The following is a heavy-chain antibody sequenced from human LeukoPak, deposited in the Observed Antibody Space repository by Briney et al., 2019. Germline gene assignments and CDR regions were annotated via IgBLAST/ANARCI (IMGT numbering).Heavy chain of an antibody. V-gene: IGHV3-30*04. Sequence: GGSLRLSCAASGFTFNTYAMHWVRQAPGKGLEWVTIISYDGSKKYYIDSVRGRFTISRDNSKNTLYLQMNSLRLEDTALYYCAVGDPYRGYDYPGVWGQGILVSVSS. J-gene: IGHJ4*02. CDR3: AVGDPYRGYDYPGV. CDR1: GFTFNTYA. CDR2: ISYDGSKK. D-gene: IGHD5-12*01.